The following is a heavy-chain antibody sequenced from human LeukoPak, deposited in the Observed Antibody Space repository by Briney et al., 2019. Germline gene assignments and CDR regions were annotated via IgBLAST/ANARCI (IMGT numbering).Heavy chain of an antibody. CDR2: IYYTGTT. D-gene: IGHD5-18*01. J-gene: IGHJ6*03. Sequence: SETLSLTCNFSDGSISSYYWSWIRQPPGKGLEWIGYIYYTGTTNYNPSLKSRVTVSIDTSKNQFSLRLTSVTAADTAVYYCARARGYSYGSYMDVWGKGTTVTVSS. V-gene: IGHV4-59*01. CDR1: DGSISSYY. CDR3: ARARGYSYGSYMDV.